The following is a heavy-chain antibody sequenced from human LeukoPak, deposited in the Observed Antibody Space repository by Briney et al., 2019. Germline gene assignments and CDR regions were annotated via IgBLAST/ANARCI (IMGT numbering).Heavy chain of an antibody. D-gene: IGHD1-14*01. J-gene: IGHJ3*02. CDR1: GGSISSSSYY. CDR2: IYYSGST. CDR3: ARVSPHRRDAFDI. Sequence: SETLSLTCTVPGGSISSSSYYWGWIRQPPGKGLEWIGSIYYSGSTYYNPSLKSRVTISVDTSKNQFSLKLSSVTAADTAVYYCARVSPHRRDAFDIWGQGTMVTVSS. V-gene: IGHV4-39*07.